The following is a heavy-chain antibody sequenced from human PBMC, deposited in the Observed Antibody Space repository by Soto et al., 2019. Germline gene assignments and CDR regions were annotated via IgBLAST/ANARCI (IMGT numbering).Heavy chain of an antibody. Sequence: QVQLQQWGAGLLKPSETLSLTCTVYGGSFSGNYWSWIRQPPGMGLEWIGEISHSGSTNYNPSLKSRVTISVDTSKNQFSLKLSSVTAADTAMYYCARGHLPGGNTFYYDYWGQGTLVNVSS. CDR2: ISHSGST. CDR3: ARGHLPGGNTFYYDY. CDR1: GGSFSGNY. J-gene: IGHJ4*02. V-gene: IGHV4-34*01. D-gene: IGHD2-15*01.